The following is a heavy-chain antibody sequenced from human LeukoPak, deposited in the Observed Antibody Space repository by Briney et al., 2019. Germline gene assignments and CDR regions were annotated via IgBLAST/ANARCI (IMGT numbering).Heavy chain of an antibody. CDR3: TTDGGIAVRPLFDY. CDR2: IKGKTDGGTT. Sequence: GGSLRLSCVASGVTFSNAWMSWVRQAPGKGLEWVGHIKGKTDGGTTHYAAPVKGRFIISRDDSKNMLYLQMNSLKTEDTAFYYCTTDGGIAVRPLFDYWGQGTLVTVSS. CDR1: GVTFSNAW. D-gene: IGHD6-19*01. V-gene: IGHV3-15*06. J-gene: IGHJ4*02.